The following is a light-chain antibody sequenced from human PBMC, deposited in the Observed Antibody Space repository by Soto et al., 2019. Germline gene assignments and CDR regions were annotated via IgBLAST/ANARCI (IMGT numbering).Light chain of an antibody. J-gene: IGKJ1*01. CDR3: QQYNSYPRT. CDR1: QTVSRK. Sequence: ENVISQSPAILSLSPGERDTLSSWASQTVSRKLAWYQQKPGQAPRLLIYGASTRATGIPARFSGSGSGTEFTLTISSLQPEDFAVYYCQQYNSYPRTFGQGTKVDIK. V-gene: IGKV3-15*01. CDR2: GAS.